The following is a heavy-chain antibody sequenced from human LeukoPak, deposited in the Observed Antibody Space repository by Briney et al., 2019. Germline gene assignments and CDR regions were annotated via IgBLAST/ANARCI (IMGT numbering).Heavy chain of an antibody. V-gene: IGHV4-4*08. CDR2: ICDSAST. CDR1: GGSFSDYY. J-gene: IGHJ4*02. D-gene: IGHD2-15*01. Sequence: SETLSLTCTVSGGSFSDYYWSWVRQPPGKGLKCIGYICDSASTDYNPSVKIRVTMSVDTSTIQFSLKRTSVTAADAAVYYCGSLWRGGSAPDYWGQGTLVTVSS. CDR3: GSLWRGGSAPDY.